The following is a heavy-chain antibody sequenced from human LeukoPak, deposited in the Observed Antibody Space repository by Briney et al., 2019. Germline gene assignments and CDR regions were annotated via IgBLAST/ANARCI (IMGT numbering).Heavy chain of an antibody. CDR3: ARSYRGYSYGTDY. CDR1: GGSISSYY. Sequence: SETLSLTCTVFGGSISSYYWSWIRQSPGKGLEWIGYIYYSGSTNYNPSLKSRVTISVDTYENQFSLKLSSVTAADTAVYYCARSYRGYSYGTDYWGQGTLVTVSS. CDR2: IYYSGST. D-gene: IGHD5-18*01. V-gene: IGHV4-59*08. J-gene: IGHJ4*02.